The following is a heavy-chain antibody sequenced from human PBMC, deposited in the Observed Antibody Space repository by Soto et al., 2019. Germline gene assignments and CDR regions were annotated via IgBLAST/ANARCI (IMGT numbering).Heavy chain of an antibody. CDR3: AKVGSERYSGQHSDY. J-gene: IGHJ4*02. CDR2: ISSSSGST. V-gene: IGHV3-23*01. Sequence: EVQLLESGGGLVQPGGYLRLSCAASGFTFSNYAMNWVRQAPEKGLEWVSTISSSSGSTYYADSVKGRFTISRDNSKNFLYLQMNSLRGDDTAVYYCAKVGSERYSGQHSDYWGQGTLVTFSS. CDR1: GFTFSNYA. D-gene: IGHD5-12*01.